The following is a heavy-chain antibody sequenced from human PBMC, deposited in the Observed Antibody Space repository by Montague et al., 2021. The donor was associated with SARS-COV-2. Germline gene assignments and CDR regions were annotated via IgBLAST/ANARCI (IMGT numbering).Heavy chain of an antibody. CDR1: GDSIRSSDHY. J-gene: IGHJ4*02. Sequence: SETLSLTCTVSGDSIRSSDHYWGWIRQPPGKGLEWIGSIYYTGSRYYTPSLTSRLTISVDTSRYQFSLELTSVTAADTAIYCCARAGGFDNSGYVGRLRTYYFDYWGQGLLVTVSS. D-gene: IGHD3-22*01. V-gene: IGHV4-39*07. CDR3: ARAGGFDNSGYVGRLRTYYFDY. CDR2: IYYTGSR.